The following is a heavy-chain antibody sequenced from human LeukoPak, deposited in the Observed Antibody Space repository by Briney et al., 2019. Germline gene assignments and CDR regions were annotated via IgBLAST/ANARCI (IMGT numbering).Heavy chain of an antibody. J-gene: IGHJ4*02. Sequence: SETLSLTCTVSGGSISSYYWSWIRQPPGKGLEWIGYIYYSGSTNYNPSLRSRVTISVGTSKNQFSLKLSSVTAADTAVYYCARDTYPSDYFDYWGQGTLVTVSS. V-gene: IGHV4-59*01. D-gene: IGHD2-2*01. CDR1: GGSISSYY. CDR3: ARDTYPSDYFDY. CDR2: IYYSGST.